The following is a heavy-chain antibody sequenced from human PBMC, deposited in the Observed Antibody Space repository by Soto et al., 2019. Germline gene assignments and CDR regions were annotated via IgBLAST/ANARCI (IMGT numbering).Heavy chain of an antibody. CDR2: INAGNGNT. J-gene: IGHJ4*02. CDR1: GYTFTSYA. CDR3: ARDYYDSSGYYYFDY. V-gene: IGHV1-3*01. Sequence: QVQLVQSGAEVKKPGASVKVSCKASGYTFTSYAMHWVRQAPGQRLEWMGWINAGNGNTKYSQKFQGRVTITRDTCASTAYMELSSLRSEDTAVYYCARDYYDSSGYYYFDYWGQGTLVTVSS. D-gene: IGHD3-22*01.